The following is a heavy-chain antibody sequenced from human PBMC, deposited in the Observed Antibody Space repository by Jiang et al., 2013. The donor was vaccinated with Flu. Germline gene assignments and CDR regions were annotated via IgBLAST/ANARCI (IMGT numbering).Heavy chain of an antibody. V-gene: IGHV4-59*01. CDR1: GGSISGYY. J-gene: IGHJ6*02. Sequence: GSGLVKPSETLSLTCTVSGGSISGYYWSWIRQPPGEGLEWIGYIFYSGSTNYNPSLKSRVTISVDTSKNQFSLKLSSVTAADTAVYFCARVAAGWFGERGIEQGYYYYYGMDVWGQGTTVTVSS. D-gene: IGHD3-10*01. CDR3: ARVAAGWFGERGIEQGYYYYYGMDV. CDR2: IFYSGST.